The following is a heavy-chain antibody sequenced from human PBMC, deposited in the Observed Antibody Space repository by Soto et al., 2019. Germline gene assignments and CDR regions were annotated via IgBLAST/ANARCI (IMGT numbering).Heavy chain of an antibody. D-gene: IGHD3-22*01. Sequence: QVQLQESGPGLVKPSETLSLTCTVSGGSISSYYWSWIRQPPGKGLEWIGYIYYSGSTNYNPSLKSRVTISVDTSKNQFSLKLSSVTAADTAVYYCARVRYYYDSSGPRLWYFDLWGRGTLVTVSS. CDR3: ARVRYYYDSSGPRLWYFDL. V-gene: IGHV4-59*01. CDR1: GGSISSYY. CDR2: IYYSGST. J-gene: IGHJ2*01.